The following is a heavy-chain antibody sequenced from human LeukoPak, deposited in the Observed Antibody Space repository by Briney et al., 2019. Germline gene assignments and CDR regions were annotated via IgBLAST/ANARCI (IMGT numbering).Heavy chain of an antibody. CDR2: IYSGGST. CDR3: TRHYYYDSSGYWALY. D-gene: IGHD3-22*01. J-gene: IGHJ4*02. V-gene: IGHV3-53*01. Sequence: GGSLRLSCAASGFTVSRNYMSWVRQAPGKGLEWVSVIYSGGSTYYADSVKGRFTISRENSKDTLYLQMNSLRAEDTAAYYCTRHYYYDSSGYWALYWGQGTLVTVSS. CDR1: GFTVSRNY.